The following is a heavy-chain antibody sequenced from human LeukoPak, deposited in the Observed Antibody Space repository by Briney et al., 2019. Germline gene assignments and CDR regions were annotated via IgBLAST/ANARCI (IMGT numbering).Heavy chain of an antibody. CDR2: ISASGGTT. D-gene: IGHD3-9*01. Sequence: GGSVRLSCAASEFTFSSYAMSWVRQAPGKGLEWVSCISASGGTTYYADSVKGRFTISRDNSRNTLYLQMNSLRAEDTAVYYCAKDLTGHTTPLFDYWGQGALVIVSS. CDR3: AKDLTGHTTPLFDY. J-gene: IGHJ4*02. CDR1: EFTFSSYA. V-gene: IGHV3-23*01.